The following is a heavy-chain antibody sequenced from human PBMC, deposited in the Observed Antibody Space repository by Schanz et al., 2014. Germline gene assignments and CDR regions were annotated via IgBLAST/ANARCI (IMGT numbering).Heavy chain of an antibody. D-gene: IGHD2-2*01. Sequence: QVHLVQSGAEVHKPGASLKISCKASGYTFTNFFLHWVRQAPGQGLEWMGIINPIGGSTTYAQKFRGAVTLTTDTSTDTAYLELTSLRSEDTAVYYCARDRRRYCSTASCLHDNWFDPWGQGTLVIVSS. CDR3: ARDRRRYCSTASCLHDNWFDP. CDR2: INPIGGST. CDR1: GYTFTNFF. J-gene: IGHJ5*02. V-gene: IGHV1-46*01.